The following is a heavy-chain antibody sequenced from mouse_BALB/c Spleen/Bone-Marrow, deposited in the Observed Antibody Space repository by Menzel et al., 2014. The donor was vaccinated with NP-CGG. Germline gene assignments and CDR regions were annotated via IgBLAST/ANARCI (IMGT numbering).Heavy chain of an antibody. CDR1: GYSFTSYW. D-gene: IGHD1-2*01. V-gene: IGHV1-5*01. Sequence: VQLKESGTVLARPGASVKMSCRASGYSFTSYWMHWVKRRPGQGLEWIGAIYPGNSDTSYNQKFKGKAKLTAVTSASTAYMDLSSLTNEDSAVYYCTRYYYAYDAWFAYWGQGTLVTVSA. CDR3: TRYYYAYDAWFAY. J-gene: IGHJ3*01. CDR2: IYPGNSDT.